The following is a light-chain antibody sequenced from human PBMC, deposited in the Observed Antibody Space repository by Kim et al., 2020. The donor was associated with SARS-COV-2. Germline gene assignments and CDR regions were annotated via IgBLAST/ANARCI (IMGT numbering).Light chain of an antibody. CDR1: QGISNY. V-gene: IGKV1-9*01. CDR3: QRLNSYPLT. CDR2: AAS. Sequence: ASVGDKVTITCRASQGISNYLAWYQQKPGKAPKLLIYAASHLQSGVPSRFGGSGSGTDYTLTISSQQPEDFATYFCQRLNSYPLTFGQGTRLEIK. J-gene: IGKJ5*01.